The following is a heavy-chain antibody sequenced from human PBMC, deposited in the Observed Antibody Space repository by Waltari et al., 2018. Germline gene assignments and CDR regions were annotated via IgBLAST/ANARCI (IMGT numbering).Heavy chain of an antibody. V-gene: IGHV3-30*18. CDR2: MSYDGDNI. CDR3: ANGRADYVWGGY. Sequence: QVQLVESGGGVVQPGRSLRLSCEASGFTFSSFHMHWVRQAPGKGREGVAIMSYDGDNIFYAESVKGRFTISRDNSKNILYLQINSLKVEDTAVYYCANGRADYVWGGYWGQGTLVTVSS. J-gene: IGHJ4*02. CDR1: GFTFSSFH. D-gene: IGHD3-16*01.